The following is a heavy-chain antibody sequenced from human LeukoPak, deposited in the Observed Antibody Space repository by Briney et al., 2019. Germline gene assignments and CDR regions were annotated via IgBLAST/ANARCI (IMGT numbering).Heavy chain of an antibody. D-gene: IGHD3-10*01. J-gene: IGHJ5*02. Sequence: GESLKISCKGSGYSFTSYWIGWVRHMPGKGLEWMGIIYPGDSDTGYSPSFQGQVTISADKSIGTAYLQWSSLKASDTAMYYCARRRRSGINWFDPWGQGTLVTVSS. CDR1: GYSFTSYW. CDR2: IYPGDSDT. V-gene: IGHV5-51*01. CDR3: ARRRRSGINWFDP.